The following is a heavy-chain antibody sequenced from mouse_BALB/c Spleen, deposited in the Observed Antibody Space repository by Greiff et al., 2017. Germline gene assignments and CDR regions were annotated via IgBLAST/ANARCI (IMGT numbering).Heavy chain of an antibody. CDR1: GYAFSSYW. V-gene: IGHV1-80*01. J-gene: IGHJ1*01. CDR2: IYPGDGDT. D-gene: IGHD1-2*01. Sequence: QVQLKQSGAELVRPGSSVKISCKASGYAFSSYWMNWVKQRPGQGLEWIGQIYPGDGDTNYNGKFKGKATLTADKSSSTAYMQLSSLTSEDSAVYFCARVTTATTGYFDVWGAGTTVTVSS. CDR3: ARVTTATTGYFDV.